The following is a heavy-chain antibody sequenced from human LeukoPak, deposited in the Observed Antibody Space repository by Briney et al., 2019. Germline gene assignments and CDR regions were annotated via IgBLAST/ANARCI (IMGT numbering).Heavy chain of an antibody. CDR3: ARQVENYDILTGYYRNYYYYYMDV. D-gene: IGHD3-9*01. CDR1: GGSFSGYY. J-gene: IGHJ6*03. Sequence: SETLSLTCAVYGGSFSGYYWSWIRQPPGKGLEWIGEINHSGSTNYNPSLKSRVTISVDTSKNQFSLKLSSVTAADTAVHYCARQVENYDILTGYYRNYYYYYMDVWGKGTTVTISS. CDR2: INHSGST. V-gene: IGHV4-34*01.